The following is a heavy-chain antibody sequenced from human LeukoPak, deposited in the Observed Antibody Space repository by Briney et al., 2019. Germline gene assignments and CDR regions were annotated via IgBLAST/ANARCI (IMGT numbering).Heavy chain of an antibody. V-gene: IGHV3-21*01. CDR1: GFTFSSYS. CDR2: ISSSSSYI. Sequence: GGSLRLSCAASGFTFSSYSMNWVRQAPGKGLEWVSSISSSSSYIYYADSVKGRFTIPRDDAKNSLYLQMNSLRAEDTAVYYCATPAGEVPAASHYYGMDVWGKGTTVTVSS. D-gene: IGHD2-2*01. J-gene: IGHJ6*04. CDR3: ATPAGEVPAASHYYGMDV.